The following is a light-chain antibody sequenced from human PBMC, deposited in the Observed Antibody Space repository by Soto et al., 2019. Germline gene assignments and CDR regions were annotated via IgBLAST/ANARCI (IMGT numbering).Light chain of an antibody. CDR3: SSHTSSNTWV. Sequence: QSVLTQPASVSGSPGQSITISCTGTSSDVGDYNYVSWYQQHPGKAPKLMIYEVSNRPSGVSNRFSGSKSGNTASLTISGLQAEDEADYYCSSHTSSNTWVFGGGTKLTVL. CDR1: SSDVGDYNY. CDR2: EVS. J-gene: IGLJ3*02. V-gene: IGLV2-14*01.